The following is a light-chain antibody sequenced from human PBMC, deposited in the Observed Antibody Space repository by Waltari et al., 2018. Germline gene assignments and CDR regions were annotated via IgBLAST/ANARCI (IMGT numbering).Light chain of an antibody. CDR2: ATS. CDR1: QNISSY. J-gene: IGKJ1*01. V-gene: IGKV1-39*01. CDR3: QQSFSTPWT. Sequence: DIQMTQSQSSLSASVGDRVTITCRASQNISSYLNWYQQKPGKAPNLLMYATSSVQSGVPSRFSGSGSGTDFTLTISSLQPEDFTSYYCQQSFSTPWTFGQGTRVEIK.